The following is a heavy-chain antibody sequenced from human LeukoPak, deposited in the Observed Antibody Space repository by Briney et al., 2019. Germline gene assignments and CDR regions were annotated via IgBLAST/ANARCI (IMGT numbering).Heavy chain of an antibody. CDR1: GYTFTSYA. CDR3: ARSDIVVVPDGNWFDP. CDR2: INAGNGNT. J-gene: IGHJ5*02. Sequence: ASVKVSCKASGYTFTSYAMHWVRQAPGQRFEWMGWINAGNGNTKYSQKFQGRVTITRDTSASTANMELSSLRSEDTAVYYCARSDIVVVPDGNWFDPWGQGTLVTVSS. D-gene: IGHD2-2*01. V-gene: IGHV1-3*01.